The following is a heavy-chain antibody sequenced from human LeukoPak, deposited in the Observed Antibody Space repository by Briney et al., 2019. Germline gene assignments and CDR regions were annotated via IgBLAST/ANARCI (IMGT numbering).Heavy chain of an antibody. D-gene: IGHD1-7*01. Sequence: GASVKVSCKASGYTFSNYGISWVRQATGQGLEWMGWMNPNSGSTGYAQKFQGRVTMIRDTSISTAYMELSSLVSEDTAVYYCARGPTWNYVVPLDYWGQGTQVTVSS. CDR3: ARGPTWNYVVPLDY. J-gene: IGHJ4*02. V-gene: IGHV1-8*02. CDR2: MNPNSGST. CDR1: GYTFSNYG.